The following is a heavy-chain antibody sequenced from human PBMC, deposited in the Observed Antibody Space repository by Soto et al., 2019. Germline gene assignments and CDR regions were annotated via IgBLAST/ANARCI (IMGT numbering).Heavy chain of an antibody. Sequence: QVQLVESGGGVVQPGRSLRLSCAASGFMFSSYAMHWVRQAPGKGLEWVAVKTYDGSNKYYADSVKGRFTISRDKSKNTLYLQMNSLRAEDTAVYYGARAGGLLVDYWGQGTLVTVSS. CDR2: KTYDGSNK. J-gene: IGHJ4*02. CDR1: GFMFSSYA. V-gene: IGHV3-30-3*01. CDR3: ARAGGLLVDY. D-gene: IGHD1-26*01.